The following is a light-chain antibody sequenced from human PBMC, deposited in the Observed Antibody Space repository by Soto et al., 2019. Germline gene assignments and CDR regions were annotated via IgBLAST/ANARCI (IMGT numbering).Light chain of an antibody. CDR3: GSWDTSLSGII. J-gene: IGLJ2*01. Sequence: QSVLTQPPSVSAAPGQKVTISCSGGSFNIGDNYVSWYQQLPGTAPKLLIYDNNKRPSGIPDRFSGSKSGTSATLDISGLQTGDDADYYCGSWDTSLSGIIFGGGTKLIVL. CDR2: DNN. V-gene: IGLV1-51*01. CDR1: SFNIGDNY.